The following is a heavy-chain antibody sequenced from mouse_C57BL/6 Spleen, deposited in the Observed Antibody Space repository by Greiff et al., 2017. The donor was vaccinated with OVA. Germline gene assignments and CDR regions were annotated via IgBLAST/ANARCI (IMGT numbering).Heavy chain of an antibody. Sequence: DVHLVESGGGLVKPGGSLKLSCAASGFTFSSYAMSWVRQTPEKRLEWVATISDGGSYTYYPDNVKGRFTISRDNAKNNLYLQMSHLKSEDTAMYYCARVDGYYRYFDVWGTGTTVTVSS. CDR2: ISDGGSYT. CDR1: GFTFSSYA. J-gene: IGHJ1*03. D-gene: IGHD2-3*01. V-gene: IGHV5-4*01. CDR3: ARVDGYYRYFDV.